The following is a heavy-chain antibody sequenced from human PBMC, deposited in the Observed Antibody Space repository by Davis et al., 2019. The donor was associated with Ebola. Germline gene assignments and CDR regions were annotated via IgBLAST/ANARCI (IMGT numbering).Heavy chain of an antibody. CDR3: AREGGYSAYSGYGMDV. Sequence: ASVKVSCKASGYIFTGYYMHWVRQAPGQGLELMGWINPNSGGTNYAQKFQGRVTTTRDTSIRTAYMELSRLRSDDTAVYFCAREGGYSAYSGYGMDVWGQGTTVTVSS. CDR1: GYIFTGYY. J-gene: IGHJ6*02. CDR2: INPNSGGT. D-gene: IGHD5-12*01. V-gene: IGHV1-2*02.